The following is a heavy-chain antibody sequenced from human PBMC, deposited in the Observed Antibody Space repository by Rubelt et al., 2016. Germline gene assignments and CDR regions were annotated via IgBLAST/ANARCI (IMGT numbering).Heavy chain of an antibody. CDR2: IYSGGNT. D-gene: IGHD6-13*01. CDR3: ARGYSTSYYYFDF. V-gene: IGHV4-38-2*02. J-gene: IGHJ4*02. Sequence: QVQLQESGPGVVKPSETLSLTCSVSGYSITSGYYWGWIRQPPGKGLEWIGSIYSGGNTYYNASLKSRVTISVETSKTQFTLNLGSVAAADTAVYYCARGYSTSYYYFDFWGQGALVTVSS. CDR1: GYSITSGYY.